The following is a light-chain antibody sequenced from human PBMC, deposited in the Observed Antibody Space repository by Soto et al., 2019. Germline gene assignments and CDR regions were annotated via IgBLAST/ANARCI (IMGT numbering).Light chain of an antibody. V-gene: IGLV2-14*03. CDR1: SSDIGGYNS. Sequence: QSALTQSPSASGSPGQSVTISCTGTSSDIGGYNSVSWYQQHPGKAPKVMIYDVSNRPSGVSNRFSGSKSGNTASLTISGLQAEDEADYYCSSYTSSSTVVFGGGTKVTVL. CDR2: DVS. CDR3: SSYTSSSTVV. J-gene: IGLJ2*01.